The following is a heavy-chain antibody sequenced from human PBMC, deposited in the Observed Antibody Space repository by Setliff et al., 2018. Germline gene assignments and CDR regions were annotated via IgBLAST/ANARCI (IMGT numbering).Heavy chain of an antibody. CDR1: GFTFGAYT. CDR3: ARGGCSATSCLDY. V-gene: IGHV3-23*05. J-gene: IGHJ4*02. CDR2: VDQGANT. Sequence: GGSLRLSCVASGFTFGAYTLTWVRQAPGKGLEFVSGVDQGANTYYGDSVKGRFTISRDSSKNTLYLQMNSLRLEDTAVYYCARGGCSATSCLDYWGQGILVTVSS. D-gene: IGHD2-2*01.